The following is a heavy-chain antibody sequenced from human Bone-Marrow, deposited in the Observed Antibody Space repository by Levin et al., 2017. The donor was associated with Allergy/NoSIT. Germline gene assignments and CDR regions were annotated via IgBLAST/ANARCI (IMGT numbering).Heavy chain of an antibody. Sequence: SQTLSLTCAVSGGSISSGGYSWSWIRQPPGKGLEWIGYIYHSGSTYYNPSLKSRVTISVDRSKNQFSLKLSSVTAADTAVYYCARVIAARRAPYGMDVWGQGTTVTVSS. J-gene: IGHJ6*02. CDR3: ARVIAARRAPYGMDV. V-gene: IGHV4-30-2*01. CDR1: GGSISSGGYS. CDR2: IYHSGST. D-gene: IGHD6-6*01.